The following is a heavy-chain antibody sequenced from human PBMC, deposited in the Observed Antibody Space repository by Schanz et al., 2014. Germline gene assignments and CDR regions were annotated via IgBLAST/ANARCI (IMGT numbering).Heavy chain of an antibody. D-gene: IGHD3-22*01. CDR2: IWYDGSNK. CDR1: GFTFSKYG. V-gene: IGHV3-33*06. J-gene: IGHJ4*02. CDR3: AKSYDTSGYSGFDY. Sequence: HVQLVESGGGVVQPGRSLRLSCAASGFTFSKYGMHWVRQAPGNGLEWVAVIWYDGSNKDYADSVKGRFTISRDNSKNTLYLQMNSLRTEDTAVYFCAKSYDTSGYSGFDYWGQGTLVTVSS.